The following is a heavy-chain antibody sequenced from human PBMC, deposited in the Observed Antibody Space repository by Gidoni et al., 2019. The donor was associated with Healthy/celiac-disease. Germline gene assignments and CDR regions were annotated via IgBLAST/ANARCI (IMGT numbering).Heavy chain of an antibody. J-gene: IGHJ6*02. V-gene: IGHV1-24*01. Sequence: QVQLVQSGAEVKKPGASVKVSCKVSGYTLTELSMHWVRQAPGKGLEWMGGFDPEDGETIYAQKFQGRVTMTEDTSTDTAYMELSSLRSEDTAVYYCATDHRGRGGYYPYYYGMDVWGQGTTVTVSS. D-gene: IGHD1-26*01. CDR2: FDPEDGET. CDR1: GYTLTELS. CDR3: ATDHRGRGGYYPYYYGMDV.